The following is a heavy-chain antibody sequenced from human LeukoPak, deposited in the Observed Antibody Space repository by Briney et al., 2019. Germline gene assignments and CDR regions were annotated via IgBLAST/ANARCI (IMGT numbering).Heavy chain of an antibody. CDR1: GFTFSSYW. V-gene: IGHV3-7*01. D-gene: IGHD3-10*01. CDR2: IKQDGGEK. Sequence: GGSLRLSCAASGFTFSSYWMSWVRQAPGKGLEWVANIKQDGGEKYYVRSVKGRFTVSRDNAKNSLYLQMNSLRAEGTAVYYCAREWNYYGSGIMDVWGKGTTVTVSS. CDR3: AREWNYYGSGIMDV. J-gene: IGHJ6*04.